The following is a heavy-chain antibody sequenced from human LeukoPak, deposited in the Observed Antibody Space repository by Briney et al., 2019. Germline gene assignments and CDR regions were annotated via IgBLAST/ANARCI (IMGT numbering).Heavy chain of an antibody. J-gene: IGHJ6*02. V-gene: IGHV1-18*01. CDR1: GYTFTSYG. CDR2: ISAYNGNT. Sequence: ASVKVSCKASGYTFTSYGISWVRQAPGQGLEWMGWISAYNGNTNYAQKLQGRVTMTTDTSTSTAYMELRSLRSDDTAVYYCARFARPDTAMDPLYYYYYGMAVWGQGTTVTVSS. D-gene: IGHD5-18*01. CDR3: ARFARPDTAMDPLYYYYYGMAV.